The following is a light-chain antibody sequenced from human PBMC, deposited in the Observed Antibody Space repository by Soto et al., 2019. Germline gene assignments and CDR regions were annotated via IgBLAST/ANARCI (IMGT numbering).Light chain of an antibody. CDR1: QTISSW. V-gene: IGKV1-5*03. J-gene: IGKJ1*01. CDR3: QHYNSSSEA. Sequence: DIQMTQSPSTLSGSVGERVTITCRASQTISSWLAWYQQKPGKAPKLLIYKASTLKSGVPSRFSGSGSGTEFTLTISRLQPDDFATYYCQHYNSSSEAFGQGTKVELK. CDR2: KAS.